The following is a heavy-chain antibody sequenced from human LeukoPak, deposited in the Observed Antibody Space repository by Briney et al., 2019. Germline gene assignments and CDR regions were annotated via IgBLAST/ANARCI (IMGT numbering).Heavy chain of an antibody. CDR1: GGTFSSYA. D-gene: IGHD4-17*01. CDR2: IIPIFGTA. J-gene: IGHJ6*04. Sequence: GSSVKVSCKASGGTFSSYAISWVRQAPGQGLEWMGGIIPIFGTANYAQKFQGRVTITADKSTSTAYMELSSLRSEDTAVYYCARGLVDYGDSGGLYYYVMDVGGKGTTVTVSS. CDR3: ARGLVDYGDSGGLYYYVMDV. V-gene: IGHV1-69*06.